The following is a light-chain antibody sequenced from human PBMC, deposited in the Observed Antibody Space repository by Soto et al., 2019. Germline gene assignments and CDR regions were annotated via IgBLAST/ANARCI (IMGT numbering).Light chain of an antibody. CDR3: QHYNHWTPLT. CDR2: GAS. J-gene: IGKJ4*01. CDR1: QSVGRN. Sequence: EIVMTQSPATLSVSPGERATLSCRASQSVGRNLAWYQQKPGQAPRLLIYGASTRATGIPARFSGSGSGTEFTLTISSLQSEDFAISSCQHYNHWTPLTFGGGTKVEIK. V-gene: IGKV3-15*01.